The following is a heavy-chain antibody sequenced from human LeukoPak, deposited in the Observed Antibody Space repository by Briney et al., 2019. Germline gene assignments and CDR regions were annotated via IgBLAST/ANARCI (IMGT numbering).Heavy chain of an antibody. CDR2: ISDSGGST. V-gene: IGHV3-23*01. J-gene: IGHJ4*02. CDR3: AKRGVVIRAVIIVGFHKEAYYFDY. CDR1: GITLSNYG. D-gene: IGHD3-10*01. Sequence: GGSLRLSCPVSGITLSNYGMSWVRQAPGQGLEWVAGISDSGGSTNYADSVKGRFTISRENPKYTLYVQMNSLRAVDTGVYFYAKRGVVIRAVIIVGFHKEAYYFDYWGQGALVTVSS.